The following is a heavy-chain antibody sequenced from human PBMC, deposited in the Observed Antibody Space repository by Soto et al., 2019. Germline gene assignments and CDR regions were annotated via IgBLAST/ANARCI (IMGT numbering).Heavy chain of an antibody. CDR2: IYHSGST. V-gene: IGHV4-30-2*01. Sequence: SETLSLTCAVSGGSISSGGYSWSWIRQPSGKGLEWIGYIYHSGSTYYNPSLKSRVTISVDRSKNQFSLKLSSVTAADTAVYYCAREGIVGAPGGMDVWGQGTTVTVSS. D-gene: IGHD1-26*01. CDR1: GGSISSGGYS. CDR3: AREGIVGAPGGMDV. J-gene: IGHJ6*02.